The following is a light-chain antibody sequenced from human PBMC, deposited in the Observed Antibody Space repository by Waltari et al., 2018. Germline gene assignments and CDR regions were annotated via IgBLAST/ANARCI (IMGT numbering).Light chain of an antibody. CDR2: GAS. Sequence: ETVLPQSPGSLSSSPGARVTLSCRASQSVSRALAWYHQKPGQAPRLLICGASNRATGIPDRFSGSGSETDFSLTISRLEPEDFAVYYCQHYVRLPATFGRGTKVEIK. J-gene: IGKJ1*01. V-gene: IGKV3-20*01. CDR1: QSVSRA. CDR3: QHYVRLPAT.